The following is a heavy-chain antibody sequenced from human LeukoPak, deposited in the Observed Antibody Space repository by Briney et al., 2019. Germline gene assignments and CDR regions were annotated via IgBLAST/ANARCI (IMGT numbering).Heavy chain of an antibody. V-gene: IGHV1-2*02. CDR3: ARVVVRGVTYRLGY. CDR2: INPNSGGT. J-gene: IGHJ4*02. Sequence: ASVKASCKASGYTFTGYYMHWVRQAPGQGLEWMGWINPNSGGTNYAQKFQGRVTMTRDTPISTAYMELSRLRSDDTAVYYCARVVVRGVTYRLGYWGQGTLVTVSS. D-gene: IGHD3-10*01. CDR1: GYTFTGYY.